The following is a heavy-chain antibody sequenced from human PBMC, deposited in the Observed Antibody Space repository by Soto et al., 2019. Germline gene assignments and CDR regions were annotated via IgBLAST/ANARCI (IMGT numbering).Heavy chain of an antibody. V-gene: IGHV3-21*01. CDR3: ARAIVAGNFDY. CDR1: GFTFSNYA. CDR2: ISSSSSYI. J-gene: IGHJ4*02. D-gene: IGHD5-12*01. Sequence: GGSLRLSCAASGFTFSNYAMSWVRQAPGKGLEWVSSISSSSSYIYYADSVKGRFTISRDNAKNSLYLQMNSLRAEDTAVYYCARAIVAGNFDYWGQGTLVTVSS.